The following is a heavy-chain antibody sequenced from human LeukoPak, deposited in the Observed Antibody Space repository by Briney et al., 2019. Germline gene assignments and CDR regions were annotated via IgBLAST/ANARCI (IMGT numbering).Heavy chain of an antibody. CDR2: IYHSGST. CDR3: ARGGYCSGGSCYRENWFDP. V-gene: IGHV4-38-2*01. CDR1: GYSISSGYY. D-gene: IGHD2-15*01. J-gene: IGHJ5*02. Sequence: SETLSLTCAVSGYSISSGYYWGWIRQPPGKGLEWIGRIYHSGSTYYNPSLKSRVTISVDTSKNQFSLKLSSVTAADTAVYYCARGGYCSGGSCYRENWFDPWGQGTLVTVSS.